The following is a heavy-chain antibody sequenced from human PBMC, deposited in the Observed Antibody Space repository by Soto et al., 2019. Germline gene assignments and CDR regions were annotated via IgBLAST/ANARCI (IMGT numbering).Heavy chain of an antibody. J-gene: IGHJ4*02. V-gene: IGHV4-59*01. CDR3: ARDAFSSSHFDY. CDR1: GGSISNYY. Sequence: QVQLQESGPGLVKPSETLSLTCTVSGGSISNYYWSWIRQPPGKGLEWIGYVYYSGSTNYTPSLKSRVTISVDTSKNQFSLKLSSVTAADTAVYYCARDAFSSSHFDYWGQGIPVTVSS. CDR2: VYYSGST. D-gene: IGHD2-2*01.